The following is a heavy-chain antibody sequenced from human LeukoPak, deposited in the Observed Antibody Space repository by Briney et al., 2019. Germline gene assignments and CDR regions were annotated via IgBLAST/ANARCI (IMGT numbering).Heavy chain of an antibody. CDR3: AKDWPSEWQQLPDYDAVDV. V-gene: IGHV3-23*01. J-gene: IGHJ3*01. Sequence: GGSLRLSCAASGXTFSNYAVTWVRQAPGKGLEWVSTISDSGSTFYADSVKGRFTISRDNSKNTLFLQMNGLRADDTAVYYCAKDWPSEWQQLPDYDAVDVWGQGTMVTVSS. CDR2: ISDSGST. CDR1: GXTFSNYA. D-gene: IGHD6-13*01.